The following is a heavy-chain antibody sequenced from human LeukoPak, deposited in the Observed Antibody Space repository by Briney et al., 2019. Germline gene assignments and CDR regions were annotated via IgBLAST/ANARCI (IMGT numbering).Heavy chain of an antibody. CDR1: GGTFSSYA. CDR2: IIPILGIA. Sequence: GASVKVSCKASGGTFSSYAISWVRQAPGQGLEWMGRIIPILGIANYAQKFQGRVTITADKSTSTAYMELSSLRSEDTAVYYCARLRYNWNEDYYYGMDVWGQGTTVTVSS. J-gene: IGHJ6*02. V-gene: IGHV1-69*04. D-gene: IGHD1-1*01. CDR3: ARLRYNWNEDYYYGMDV.